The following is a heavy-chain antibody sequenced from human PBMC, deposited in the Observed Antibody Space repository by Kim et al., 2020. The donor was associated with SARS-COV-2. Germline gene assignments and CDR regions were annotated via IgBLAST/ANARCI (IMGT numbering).Heavy chain of an antibody. CDR1: GYTFTSYY. CDR3: ARDWYYDSSGYSPFDY. CDR2: INPSGGST. Sequence: ASVKVSCKASGYTFTSYYMHWVRQAPGQGLEWMGIINPSGGSTSYAQKFQGRVTMTRDTSTSTVYMELSSLRSEDTAAYYCARDWYYDSSGYSPFDYWGQGTLVTVSS. V-gene: IGHV1-46*01. J-gene: IGHJ4*02. D-gene: IGHD3-22*01.